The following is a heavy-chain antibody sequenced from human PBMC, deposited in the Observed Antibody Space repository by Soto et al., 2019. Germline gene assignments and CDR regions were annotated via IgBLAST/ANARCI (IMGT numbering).Heavy chain of an antibody. CDR1: GYTFNKYG. J-gene: IGHJ4*02. V-gene: IGHV1-18*01. Sequence: QLVQSGAEVKRPGASVKVSCKTSGYTFNKYGVSWVRQAPGQGLEWMGWISGYNGKTTFAQNFQDRVTMTTDPSTTTAYMELGSLRSDDTAVYFCARDRYSDFWSGFRFDYWGQGTLVTVSS. CDR3: ARDRYSDFWSGFRFDY. CDR2: ISGYNGKT. D-gene: IGHD3-3*01.